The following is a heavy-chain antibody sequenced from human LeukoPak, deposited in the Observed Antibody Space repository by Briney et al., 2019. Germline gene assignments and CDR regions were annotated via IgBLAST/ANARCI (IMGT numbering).Heavy chain of an antibody. CDR1: GYTFTSYY. Sequence: ASVKVSCKASGYTFTSYYMHWVRQAPGQGLEWMGLINPTGGSTGYAQKFQGRVTMTRDMSTSTDYMELSSLRSEDTAVYYCTRESLTWLQSRTSWFDPWGQGTLVTVSS. CDR2: INPTGGST. V-gene: IGHV1-46*01. J-gene: IGHJ5*02. D-gene: IGHD5-24*01. CDR3: TRESLTWLQSRTSWFDP.